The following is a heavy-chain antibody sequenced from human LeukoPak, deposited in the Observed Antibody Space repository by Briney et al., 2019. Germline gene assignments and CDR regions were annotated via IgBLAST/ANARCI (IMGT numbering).Heavy chain of an antibody. J-gene: IGHJ2*01. D-gene: IGHD6-6*01. Sequence: SETLSLTCTVSGGSISSSSYYWSWIRQPAGKGLEWIGRIYTSGSTNYNPSLKSRVTMSVDTSKNQFSLKLSSVTAADTAVYYCARDGRQSSSSFWYFDLWGRGTLVTVSS. CDR3: ARDGRQSSSSFWYFDL. CDR2: IYTSGST. CDR1: GGSISSSSYY. V-gene: IGHV4-61*02.